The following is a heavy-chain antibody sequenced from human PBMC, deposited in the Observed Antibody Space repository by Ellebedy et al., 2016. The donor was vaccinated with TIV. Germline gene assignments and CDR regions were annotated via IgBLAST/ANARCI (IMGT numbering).Heavy chain of an antibody. V-gene: IGHV4-4*02. CDR3: ASGTYSSGWYVGTYYFDY. CDR1: GGSISSSNW. D-gene: IGHD6-19*01. J-gene: IGHJ4*02. CDR2: IYHTGST. Sequence: GSLRLSCGVSGGSISSSNWWSWVRQPPGKGLEWIGEIYHTGSTNYNPSLKSRVTISVDKSKNQFSLKLSSVTAADTAVYYCASGTYSSGWYVGTYYFDYWGQGTLVTVSS.